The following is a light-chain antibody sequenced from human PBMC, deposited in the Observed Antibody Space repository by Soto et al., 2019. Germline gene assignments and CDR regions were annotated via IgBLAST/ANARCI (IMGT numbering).Light chain of an antibody. CDR1: SSDVGGYNY. V-gene: IGLV2-14*01. CDR2: DVS. J-gene: IGLJ2*01. CDR3: SSYTSSSTLRV. Sequence: QSVLTHPASVSGSPVQSITISCTGTSSDVGGYNYVSWYQPHPGKAPKLMIYDVSNRPSGVSNRFSGSKSGNTASLTISGLHAEDEADYYCSSYTSSSTLRVFGGGTTLTVL.